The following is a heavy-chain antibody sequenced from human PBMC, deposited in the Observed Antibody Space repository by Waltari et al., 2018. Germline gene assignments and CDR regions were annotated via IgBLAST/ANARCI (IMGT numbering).Heavy chain of an antibody. J-gene: IGHJ4*02. Sequence: GSTNYNPSLKSRVTISVDTSKNQFSLKLSSVTAADTAVYYCARAGGTRGLGRFDYWGQGTLVTVSS. CDR2: GST. V-gene: IGHV4-61*02. CDR3: ARAGGTRGLGRFDY. D-gene: IGHD7-27*01.